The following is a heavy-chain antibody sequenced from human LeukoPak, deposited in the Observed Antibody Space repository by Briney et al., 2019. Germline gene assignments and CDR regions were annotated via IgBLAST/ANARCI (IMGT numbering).Heavy chain of an antibody. D-gene: IGHD4-17*01. J-gene: IGHJ4*02. Sequence: ASVKVSCKASGGTFSSYAISWVRQAPGQGLEWMGGIIPIFGTANYAQKFQGRVTITADESTSTAIMELSSLRSEDTAVYYCAIYGDYGGGYFDYWGPGTLVTVSS. CDR1: GGTFSSYA. V-gene: IGHV1-69*01. CDR2: IIPIFGTA. CDR3: AIYGDYGGGYFDY.